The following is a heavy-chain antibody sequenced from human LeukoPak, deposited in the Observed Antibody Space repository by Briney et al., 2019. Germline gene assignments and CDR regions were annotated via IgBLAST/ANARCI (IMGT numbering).Heavy chain of an antibody. CDR3: ARSCSSGWLEGYYFDY. D-gene: IGHD6-19*01. V-gene: IGHV1-2*02. Sequence: ASVKVSCKASVYTFTGYYMHWVRQAPGQGLEWMGWINPNSGGTSYAQRFQGRVTLTRDTSISTAYMELTRLRSDDTAVYYCARSCSSGWLEGYYFDYWGQGTLVTVSS. J-gene: IGHJ4*02. CDR2: INPNSGGT. CDR1: VYTFTGYY.